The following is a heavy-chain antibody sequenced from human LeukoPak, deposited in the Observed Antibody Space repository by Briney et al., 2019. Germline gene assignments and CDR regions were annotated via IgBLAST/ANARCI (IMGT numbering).Heavy chain of an antibody. CDR3: ASWEVLPPKSDY. Sequence: PSQTLSLTCAISGDSVSNNSAAWNWIRQSPSRGLEWLGRTYYRSKWYNDYAVSVKSRITINPDTSKNQFSLQVNSVTAADTAVYYCASWEVLPPKSDYWGQGTLVTVSS. CDR2: TYYRSKWYN. J-gene: IGHJ4*02. V-gene: IGHV6-1*01. CDR1: GDSVSNNSAA. D-gene: IGHD2-15*01.